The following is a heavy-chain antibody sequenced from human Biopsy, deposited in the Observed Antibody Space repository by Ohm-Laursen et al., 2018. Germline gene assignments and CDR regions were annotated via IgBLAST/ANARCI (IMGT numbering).Heavy chain of an antibody. V-gene: IGHV4-59*08. Sequence: GTLSLTCTVSGVSISSYFWSWIRQPLGKGLEWIGYVSYSGNTKYNPSLKSRVIISAATPKNQFSLKLSSVTAADTAMYYCAAYYYDSSGYFYAFHYWGQGTLVTVSS. CDR1: GVSISSYF. CDR2: VSYSGNT. J-gene: IGHJ4*02. CDR3: AAYYYDSSGYFYAFHY. D-gene: IGHD3-22*01.